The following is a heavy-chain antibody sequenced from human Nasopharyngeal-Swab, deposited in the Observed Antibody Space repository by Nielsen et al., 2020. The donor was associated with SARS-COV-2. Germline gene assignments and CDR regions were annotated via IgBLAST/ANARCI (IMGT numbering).Heavy chain of an antibody. CDR1: GFTFSSYG. CDR3: AKESLRREMATMSAHDY. J-gene: IGHJ4*02. Sequence: GESLKISCAASGFTFSSYGMHWVRQAPGKGLEWVAVIWYDGTNQYYADSVKGRFTISRDDSKNTLYLQMNSLRAEDTAVYYCAKESLRREMATMSAHDYWGQGTLVTVSS. V-gene: IGHV3-33*06. CDR2: IWYDGTNQ. D-gene: IGHD5-24*01.